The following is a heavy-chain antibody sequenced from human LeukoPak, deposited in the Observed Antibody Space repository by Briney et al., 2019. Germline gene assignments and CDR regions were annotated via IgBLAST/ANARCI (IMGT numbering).Heavy chain of an antibody. CDR1: GYTLTDLS. D-gene: IGHD2/OR15-2a*01. CDR3: LTDKTFSMRPID. Sequence: GASVKVSCKVSGYTLTDLSMHWVRQAPGKGLEWMGRFDPEDGETIYAQKFQGRATMTEDTSTDTAYMELTSLRSEDTAVYYCLTDKTFSMRPIDWGQGILVTVSS. CDR2: FDPEDGET. J-gene: IGHJ4*02. V-gene: IGHV1-24*01.